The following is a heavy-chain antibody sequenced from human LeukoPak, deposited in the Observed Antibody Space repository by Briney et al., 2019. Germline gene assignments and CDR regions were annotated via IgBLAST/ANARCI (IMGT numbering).Heavy chain of an antibody. V-gene: IGHV3-21*01. Sequence: GGSLRLSCAASGSTFSSYSMNWVRQAPGKGLEWVSSISSSSSYIYYADSVKGRFTISRDNAKNSLYLQMNSLRAEDTAVYYCARDPKSAAPNYWGQGTLVTVSS. D-gene: IGHD6-25*01. CDR2: ISSSSSYI. CDR3: ARDPKSAAPNY. CDR1: GSTFSSYS. J-gene: IGHJ4*02.